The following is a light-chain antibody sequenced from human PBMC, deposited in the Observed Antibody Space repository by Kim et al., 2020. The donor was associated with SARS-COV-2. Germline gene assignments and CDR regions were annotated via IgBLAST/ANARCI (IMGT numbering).Light chain of an antibody. CDR3: QQYGDLPLT. J-gene: IGKJ4*01. Sequence: ETVLRQSPGTLRLYPGERATLSCRASQSVRSSFLAWYQQKPGQAPRLLIYDASSRASGIADRFSGRGSGTDFTLTISRLQPEDSAVYYCQQYGDLPLTFGGGTKVEIK. CDR2: DAS. CDR1: QSVRSSF. V-gene: IGKV3-20*01.